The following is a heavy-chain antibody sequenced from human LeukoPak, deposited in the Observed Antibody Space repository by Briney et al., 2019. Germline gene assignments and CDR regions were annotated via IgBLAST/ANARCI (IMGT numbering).Heavy chain of an antibody. Sequence: GASVKVSCKASGYTFTSYGISWVRQAPGQGLEWMGWISAYNGNTNYARNFQGRITMTRNTSISTAYMELSSLRSEDTAVYFCARRNYYFSIASYVASDIWGQGTIVTVSS. CDR1: GYTFTSYG. J-gene: IGHJ3*02. D-gene: IGHD3-3*01. CDR3: ARRNYYFSIASYVASDI. V-gene: IGHV1-18*01. CDR2: ISAYNGNT.